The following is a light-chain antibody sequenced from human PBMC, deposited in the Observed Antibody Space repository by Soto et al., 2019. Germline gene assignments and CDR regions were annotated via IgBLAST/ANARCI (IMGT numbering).Light chain of an antibody. CDR1: QGIIDY. CDR2: AAS. J-gene: IGKJ1*01. CDR3: QKYNSAPQT. Sequence: DIQMSQSPSSLSASVGDRVTISCRASQGIIDYLAWYQQKQGKAPKLLIYAASTLQSGVQSRFSGSGSGTDFTLTISSLQPEDVATYYCQKYNSAPQTFGQGTKVEIK. V-gene: IGKV1-27*01.